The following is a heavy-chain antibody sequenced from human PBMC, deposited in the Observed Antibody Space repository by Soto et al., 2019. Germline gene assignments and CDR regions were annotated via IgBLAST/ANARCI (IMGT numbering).Heavy chain of an antibody. Sequence: PSETLSLTCTVSGVSFRSSDYYWGWIRQPPNKGLEWIGSMRYSGSTFYNPSLKSRVTISVDTSKNQFSLKLTSVTAADTAVYYCARPGYSSNWYWFDSWGQGTQVTVSS. V-gene: IGHV4-39*01. CDR1: GVSFRSSDYY. J-gene: IGHJ5*01. CDR3: ARPGYSSNWYWFDS. CDR2: MRYSGST. D-gene: IGHD6-13*01.